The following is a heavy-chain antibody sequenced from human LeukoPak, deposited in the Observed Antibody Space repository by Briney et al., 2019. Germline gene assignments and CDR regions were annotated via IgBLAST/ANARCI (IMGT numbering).Heavy chain of an antibody. CDR3: ASLNYGSGSRGGMDV. Sequence: PSETLSLTCTVSGGSISSSSYYWGRIRQPPGKGLEWFGSIDYSGSTYYNPSPKSRVTISVNTSKNQFSLKLSSVTAADTAVYYCASLNYGSGSRGGMDVWGQGTTVTVSS. V-gene: IGHV4-39*01. CDR2: IDYSGST. J-gene: IGHJ6*02. CDR1: GGSISSSSYY. D-gene: IGHD3-10*01.